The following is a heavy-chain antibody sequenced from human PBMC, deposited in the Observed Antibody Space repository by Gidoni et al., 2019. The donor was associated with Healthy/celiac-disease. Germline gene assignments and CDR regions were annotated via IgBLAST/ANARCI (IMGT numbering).Heavy chain of an antibody. J-gene: IGHJ6*02. CDR3: AKVSTTVTSWVYYGMDV. V-gene: IGHV3-23*01. CDR1: GFTFSSYA. Sequence: EVQLLESGGGLVQPGGSLRLSCADSGFTFSSYAMSWVRQAPGKGLEWVSAISGSGCSTYYADSVKGRFTISRDKSKNTLYLQMNSLRAEDTAVYYCAKVSTTVTSWVYYGMDVWGQGTTVTVSS. D-gene: IGHD4-4*01. CDR2: ISGSGCST.